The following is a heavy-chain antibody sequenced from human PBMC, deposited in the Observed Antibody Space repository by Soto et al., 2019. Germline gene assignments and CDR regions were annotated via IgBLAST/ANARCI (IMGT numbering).Heavy chain of an antibody. V-gene: IGHV4-4*07. CDR3: ARQDRVVAEGRWFDP. D-gene: IGHD2-15*01. CDR1: GGSITDYS. J-gene: IGHJ5*02. CDR2: IFSSGNT. Sequence: PSETLSLTCTVSGGSITDYSWVWIRQPAGKGLEWIGRIFSSGNTYYNPSLKSRLTISVDKSKNQFSLNLSSVTAADTAVYYCARQDRVVAEGRWFDPWSQGTLVTVSS.